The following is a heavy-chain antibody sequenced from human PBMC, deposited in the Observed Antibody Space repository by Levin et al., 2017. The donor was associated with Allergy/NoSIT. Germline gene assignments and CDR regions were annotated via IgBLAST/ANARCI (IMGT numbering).Heavy chain of an antibody. CDR2: IHYSGNT. Sequence: PSETLSLTCTVSGGSISWNHYYWVWIRQPPGKGLEWIGSIHYSGNTDYSPSLKSRVTMSIDTSKNQFSLKLTSVTAADTAVYHCGRVQVERMLRYYYNMDGWGKGTTVTVSS. D-gene: IGHD1-1*01. CDR3: GRVQVERMLRYYYNMDG. V-gene: IGHV4-39*01. CDR1: GGSISWNHYY. J-gene: IGHJ6*03.